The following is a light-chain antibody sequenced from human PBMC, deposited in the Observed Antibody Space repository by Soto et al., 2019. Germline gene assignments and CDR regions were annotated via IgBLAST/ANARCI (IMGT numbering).Light chain of an antibody. CDR1: HIVCSN. J-gene: IGKJ1*01. V-gene: IGKV3-15*01. CDR3: QQYNNWPRT. Sequence: EIVMTQSPATLSVSPGERATLSCRALHIVCSNLAWYQQKPGQAPRLLIYGASTRATGIPARFSGSGSGTEFTLTISSLQSEDFAVYYCQQYNNWPRTFGQGTKVDIK. CDR2: GAS.